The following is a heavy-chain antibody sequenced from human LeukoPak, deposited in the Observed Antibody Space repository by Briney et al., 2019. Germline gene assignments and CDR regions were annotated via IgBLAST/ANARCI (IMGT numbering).Heavy chain of an antibody. CDR3: ASPNHRWEPV. Sequence: GASVKVSCKASGYTFTSYYMHWVRQSPGQGLEWMGIINPSGGSTSYAQKFQGRVTMTRDTSISTAYMELSRLRSDDTAVYYCASPNHRWEPVWGQGILVTVSS. CDR1: GYTFTSYY. V-gene: IGHV1-46*01. CDR2: INPSGGST. D-gene: IGHD1-26*01. J-gene: IGHJ4*02.